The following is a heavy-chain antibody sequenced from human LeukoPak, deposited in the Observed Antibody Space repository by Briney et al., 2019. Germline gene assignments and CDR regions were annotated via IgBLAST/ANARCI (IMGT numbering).Heavy chain of an antibody. CDR2: ISYDGSNK. V-gene: IGHV3-30*18. D-gene: IGHD1-26*01. CDR1: GFTFSSYG. CDR3: AKDQGRIVGVKGSPIDY. Sequence: GRSLRLSCAASGFTFSSYGMHWVRQAPGKGLEWVAVISYDGSNKYYADSVKGRFTISRDNSKNTLYLQMNSLRAEDTAVYHCAKDQGRIVGVKGSPIDYWGQGTLVTVSS. J-gene: IGHJ4*02.